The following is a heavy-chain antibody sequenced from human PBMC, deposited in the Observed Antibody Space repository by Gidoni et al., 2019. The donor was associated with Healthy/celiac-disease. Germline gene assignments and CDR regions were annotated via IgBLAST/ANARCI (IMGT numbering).Heavy chain of an antibody. D-gene: IGHD6-13*01. CDR3: ARDVSGDSSSWSYYYYYDGMDV. V-gene: IGHV3-33*01. CDR2: IWYDGSTK. Sequence: QVQLVESGGGVVQPGRSLRLSCAASGFTFSSYGMHWVRQAPGKGLEWVAVIWYDGSTKYYADSVKGRFTISRDNSKNTLYLQMNSLRAEDTAVYYCARDVSGDSSSWSYYYYYDGMDVWGQGTTVTVSS. CDR1: GFTFSSYG. J-gene: IGHJ6*02.